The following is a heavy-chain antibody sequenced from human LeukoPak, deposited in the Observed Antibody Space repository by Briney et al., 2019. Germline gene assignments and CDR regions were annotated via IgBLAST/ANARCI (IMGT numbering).Heavy chain of an antibody. CDR1: GFTFSSYG. CDR2: ISYDGSNK. V-gene: IGHV3-30*18. Sequence: GRSLRLSCAASGFTFSSYGMHWVRQAPGKGLEWVAVISYDGSNKYYADSVKGRFTISRDNSKNTLYLQMNSLRAEDTAVYYCAKEIAVAGTVDYWGQGTLVTVSS. CDR3: AKEIAVAGTVDY. J-gene: IGHJ4*02. D-gene: IGHD6-19*01.